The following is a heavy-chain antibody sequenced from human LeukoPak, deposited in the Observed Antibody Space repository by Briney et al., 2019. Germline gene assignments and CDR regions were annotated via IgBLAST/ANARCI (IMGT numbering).Heavy chain of an antibody. V-gene: IGHV3-30*04. CDR2: ISYDGSNK. Sequence: GGSLRLSCAASGFTFSSYAMHWVRQAPGKGLEWVAVISYDGSNKYYADSVKGRFTISRGNSKNTLYLQMNSLRAEDTAVYYCARGGDIVVVPAADQLDYWGQGTLVTVSS. CDR3: ARGGDIVVVPAADQLDY. D-gene: IGHD2-2*01. J-gene: IGHJ4*02. CDR1: GFTFSSYA.